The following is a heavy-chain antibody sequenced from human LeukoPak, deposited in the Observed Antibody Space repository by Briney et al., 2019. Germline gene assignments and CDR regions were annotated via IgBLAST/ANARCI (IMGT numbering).Heavy chain of an antibody. CDR2: ISKSGDHT. CDR1: GLTFNNYA. D-gene: IGHD3-16*01. CDR3: ATSWGPDTSAFRWGRDGMDV. J-gene: IGHJ6*02. Sequence: GGSLRLSCAVSGLTFNNYAMSWVRRAPGKGLEWVSAISKSGDHTYYAASAKGRFTIYRDNSKNTQYLQMNSLRAEDTAVYYCATSWGPDTSAFRWGRDGMDVWGQGTTVIVS. V-gene: IGHV3-23*01.